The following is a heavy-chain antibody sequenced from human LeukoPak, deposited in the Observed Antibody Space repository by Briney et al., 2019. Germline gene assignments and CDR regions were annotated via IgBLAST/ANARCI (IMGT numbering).Heavy chain of an antibody. CDR2: IYWNDDK. J-gene: IGHJ5*02. CDR1: GFSLSTSGVG. V-gene: IGHV2-5*01. Sequence: SGPTLVNPTQTLTLTCTFSGFSLSTSGVGVGWIRQPPRKALEWLALIYWNDDKRYSPSLKSRLTITKDTSKNQVVLTMTNMDPVDTATYYCAHSRDTDTYYYDSSGVNWFDPWGQGTLVTVSS. D-gene: IGHD3-22*01. CDR3: AHSRDTDTYYYDSSGVNWFDP.